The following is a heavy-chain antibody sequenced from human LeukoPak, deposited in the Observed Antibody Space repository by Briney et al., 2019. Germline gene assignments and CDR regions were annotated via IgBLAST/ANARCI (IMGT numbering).Heavy chain of an antibody. CDR3: ARERYFDSSGAHRGHAFDV. Sequence: ASVRVSCKSSGYTFSAYYMQWVRQAPGQGFEWMGWINPSNGDTNSTEKFQGRLTMTRDTSISTAYLELRSLNFDDTAVYYCARERYFDSSGAHRGHAFDVWGQGTTVIVS. CDR1: GYTFSAYY. J-gene: IGHJ3*01. CDR2: INPSNGDT. V-gene: IGHV1-2*02. D-gene: IGHD3-22*01.